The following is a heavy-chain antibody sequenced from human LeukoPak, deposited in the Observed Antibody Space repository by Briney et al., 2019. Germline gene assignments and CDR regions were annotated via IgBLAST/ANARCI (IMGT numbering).Heavy chain of an antibody. CDR3: ARDAVDTANAV. CDR2: INSDGSIT. Sequence: GGSLRLSCAASGFTFRTSWMSWVRQAPGKGLVWVSHINSDGSITSYADSVKGRFTISRDNAKNTLYLQMNSLRAEDTAVYYCARDAVDTANAVWGQGTTVTVSS. D-gene: IGHD5-18*01. CDR1: GFTFRTSW. V-gene: IGHV3-74*01. J-gene: IGHJ6*02.